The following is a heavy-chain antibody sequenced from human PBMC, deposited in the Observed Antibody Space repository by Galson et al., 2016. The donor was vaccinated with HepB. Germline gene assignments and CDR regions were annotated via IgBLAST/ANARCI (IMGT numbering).Heavy chain of an antibody. CDR1: GYTFTSFG. D-gene: IGHD6-19*01. Sequence: SVKVSCKASGYTFTSFGFTWVRQAPGQGLEWVGWTSAYNGKTNYAQKLQGRVTMTTDTSTSTAYMELRSLRSDDTAVYYCARVEDRSGWYWSRFDYWGQGTLVTVSS. CDR3: ARVEDRSGWYWSRFDY. V-gene: IGHV1-18*01. CDR2: TSAYNGKT. J-gene: IGHJ4*02.